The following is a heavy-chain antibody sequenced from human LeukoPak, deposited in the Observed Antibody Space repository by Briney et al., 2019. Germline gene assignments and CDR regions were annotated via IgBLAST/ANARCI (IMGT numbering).Heavy chain of an antibody. D-gene: IGHD6-6*01. CDR3: ARRAPDSNSDCWFDP. CDR1: GGSISSSSYY. CDR2: IYYSGST. V-gene: IGHV4-39*01. J-gene: IGHJ5*02. Sequence: SETLSLTCTVSGGSISSSSYYWGWIRQPPGKGLEWIGSIYYSGSTYYNPSLKSRVTISVDMSKKQFSLKLSSVTAADTAVYFCARRAPDSNSDCWFDPWGQGTLVTVSS.